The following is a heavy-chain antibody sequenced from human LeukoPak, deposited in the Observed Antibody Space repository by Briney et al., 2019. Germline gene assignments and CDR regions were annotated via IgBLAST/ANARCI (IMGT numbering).Heavy chain of an antibody. Sequence: SETLSLTCAVYGGSFRDFYCTWICQPPGKGLEWIGEINHSGNTKYNPSLKSRVTILLDTSKNQFSLKVRSVTAADTAVYYCATTRGVITLDGYHYYIDVWGKGTTVTVSS. J-gene: IGHJ6*03. CDR2: INHSGNT. D-gene: IGHD3-10*01. V-gene: IGHV4-34*01. CDR3: ATTRGVITLDGYHYYIDV. CDR1: GGSFRDFY.